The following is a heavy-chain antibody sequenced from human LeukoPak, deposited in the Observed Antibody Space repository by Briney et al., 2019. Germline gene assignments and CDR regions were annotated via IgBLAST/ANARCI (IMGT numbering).Heavy chain of an antibody. D-gene: IGHD3-22*01. V-gene: IGHV3-74*01. J-gene: IGHJ4*02. CDR2: INSDGSWT. CDR1: GNYW. Sequence: GGSLRLSCAASGNYWMHWVRQVPGKGLVWVSHINSDGSWTSYADSVKGRFTISKDNAKNTVYLQMNSLRAEDTAVYYCARDLYYYDSNNDYWGQGTLVTVSS. CDR3: ARDLYYYDSNNDY.